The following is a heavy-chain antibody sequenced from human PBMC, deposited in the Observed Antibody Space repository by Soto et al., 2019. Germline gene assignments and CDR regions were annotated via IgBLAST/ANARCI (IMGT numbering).Heavy chain of an antibody. V-gene: IGHV5-51*01. CDR2: VNPADSDF. D-gene: IGHD3-22*01. Sequence: ESLKISCKGSGYSFTSWIGWVRQLPGKGLEWMGIVNPADSDFRYSPSFQGQVTISADKSISTTYLQWSSLKASDTAMYYCVRPDSSGYYVNWGQGTLVTVSS. CDR3: VRPDSSGYYVN. CDR1: GYSFTSW. J-gene: IGHJ4*02.